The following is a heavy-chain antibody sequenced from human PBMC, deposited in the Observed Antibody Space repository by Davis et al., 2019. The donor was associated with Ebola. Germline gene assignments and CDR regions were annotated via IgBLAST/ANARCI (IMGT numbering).Heavy chain of an antibody. J-gene: IGHJ4*02. Sequence: ASVKVSCKASGYTFTSYDINWVRQATGQGLEWMGIINPSGGSTSYAQKFQGRVTMTRDTSTSTVYMELSSLRSEDTAVYYCARTSDDFWSGYPDYWGQGTLVTVSS. CDR3: ARTSDDFWSGYPDY. D-gene: IGHD3-3*01. CDR1: GYTFTSYD. CDR2: INPSGGST. V-gene: IGHV1-46*01.